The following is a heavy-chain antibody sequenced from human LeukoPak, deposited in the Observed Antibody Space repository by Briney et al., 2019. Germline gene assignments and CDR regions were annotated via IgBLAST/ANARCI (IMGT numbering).Heavy chain of an antibody. V-gene: IGHV3-23*01. D-gene: IGHD3-22*01. Sequence: PGGSLRLSCAASGFTFADYAMTWVRQAPGKGLEWVSVIGVRGGSSYYADSAKGRFTISRDNSKSTLYLQMNGLRAEDTAVYFCAKVRDYDSSGYSDYWGQGNLVTVSS. CDR3: AKVRDYDSSGYSDY. CDR1: GFTFADYA. CDR2: IGVRGGSS. J-gene: IGHJ4*02.